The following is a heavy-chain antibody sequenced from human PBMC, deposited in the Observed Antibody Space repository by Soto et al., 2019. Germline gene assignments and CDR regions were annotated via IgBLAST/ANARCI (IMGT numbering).Heavy chain of an antibody. V-gene: IGHV3-33*01. J-gene: IGHJ4*02. CDR2: IWYDGSNK. D-gene: IGHD3-22*01. CDR1: GFTFSSYG. CDR3: ARDLDYYDSSGQAGVGY. Sequence: ESGGGVVQPGRSLRLSCAASGFTFSSYGMHWVRQAPGKGLEWVAVIWYDGSNKYYADSVKGRFTISRDNSKNTLYLQMNSLRAEDTAVYYCARDLDYYDSSGQAGVGYWGQGTLVTVSS.